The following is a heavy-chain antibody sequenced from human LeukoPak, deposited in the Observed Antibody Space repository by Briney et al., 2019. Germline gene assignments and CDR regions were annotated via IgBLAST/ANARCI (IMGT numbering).Heavy chain of an antibody. CDR1: GFTFSSYG. J-gene: IGHJ6*02. V-gene: IGHV3-30*03. Sequence: GGSLRLSCAASGFTFSSYGMHWVRQAPGKGLEWVAVISYDGSNKYYADSVKGRFTISRDNSKNTLYLQMNSLRAEDTAVYYCARAPIGPLDAYYYYGMDVWGQGTTVTVSS. CDR2: ISYDGSNK. D-gene: IGHD1-1*01. CDR3: ARAPIGPLDAYYYYGMDV.